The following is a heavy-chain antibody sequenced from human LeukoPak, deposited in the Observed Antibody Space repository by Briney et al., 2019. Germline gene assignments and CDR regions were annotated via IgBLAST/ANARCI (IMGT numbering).Heavy chain of an antibody. J-gene: IGHJ6*03. V-gene: IGHV3-30*18. CDR3: AKDRHYYGSGPDYMDV. Sequence: GRSLRLSCAASGFTFSSYGMHWVRQAPGKGLEWVAVISYDGSNKKYGDSVKGRFTISRDNSKNTLDLQMNSLRAEDTAVYYCAKDRHYYGSGPDYMDVWGKGTTVTISS. D-gene: IGHD3-10*01. CDR1: GFTFSSYG. CDR2: ISYDGSNK.